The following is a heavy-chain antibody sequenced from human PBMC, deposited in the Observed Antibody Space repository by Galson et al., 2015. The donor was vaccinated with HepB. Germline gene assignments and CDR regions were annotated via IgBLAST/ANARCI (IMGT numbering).Heavy chain of an antibody. J-gene: IGHJ4*02. CDR3: ARERLLWFGRKRSVFDY. D-gene: IGHD3-10*01. CDR2: ISYDGSNK. CDR1: GFTFSSYA. Sequence: SLRLSCAASGFTFSSYAMHWVRQAPGKGLEWVAVISYDGSNKYYADSVKGRFTISRDNSKNTLYLQMNSLRAEDTAVYYCARERLLWFGRKRSVFDYWGQGTLVTVSS. V-gene: IGHV3-30*04.